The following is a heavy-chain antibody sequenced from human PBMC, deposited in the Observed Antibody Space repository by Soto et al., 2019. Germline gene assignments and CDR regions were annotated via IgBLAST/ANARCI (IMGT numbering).Heavy chain of an antibody. V-gene: IGHV1-18*04. J-gene: IGHJ5*02. D-gene: IGHD2-8*01. Sequence: ASVKVSSKXSGYTFTSYGIRWVRPAPGQGLEWMGWISAYNGNTNYAQKLQGRVTMTTDTSTSTAYMELRSLRSDDTDVYYCARDLGYCTNGVCYQWFDPWGQGTLVTV. CDR3: ARDLGYCTNGVCYQWFDP. CDR1: GYTFTSYG. CDR2: ISAYNGNT.